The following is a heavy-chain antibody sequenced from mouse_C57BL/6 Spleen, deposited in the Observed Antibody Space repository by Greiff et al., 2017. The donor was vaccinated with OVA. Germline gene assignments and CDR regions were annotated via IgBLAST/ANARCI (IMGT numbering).Heavy chain of an antibody. CDR2: IYPRSGNT. V-gene: IGHV1-81*01. CDR3: ARPLYDGYFDY. D-gene: IGHD2-3*01. J-gene: IGHJ2*01. CDR1: GYTFTSYG. Sequence: QVQLKESGAELARPGASVKLSCKASGYTFTSYGISWVKQRTGQGLEWIGEIYPRSGNTYYNEKFKGKATMTVDKSSSTAYMQLSSLTSEDSAVYYCARPLYDGYFDYWGQGTTLTVSS.